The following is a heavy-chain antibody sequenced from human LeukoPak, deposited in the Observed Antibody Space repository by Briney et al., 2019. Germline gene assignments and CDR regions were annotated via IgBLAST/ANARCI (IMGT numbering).Heavy chain of an antibody. J-gene: IGHJ4*02. Sequence: QPGRSLTLSCTVSGCSFDDYAKHWVRQAPGTGKQRDSGIGWNGGGIVYADSVKGRFTISRDNAKNSLYLQMNSLGVEDTAWYYCVKLTSAGFVDYWGRGTLVTVSS. CDR3: VKLTSAGFVDY. CDR1: GCSFDDYA. CDR2: IGWNGGGI. D-gene: IGHD6-13*01. V-gene: IGHV3-9*01.